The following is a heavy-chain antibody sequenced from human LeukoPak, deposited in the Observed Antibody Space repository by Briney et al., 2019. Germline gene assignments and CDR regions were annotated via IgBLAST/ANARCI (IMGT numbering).Heavy chain of an antibody. Sequence: GGSLRLSCAASGITFSTYVMNWVRQAPGKGLEWVSAISGSGAGTYYADSVKGRFTISRDNSKNTLYLQMNSLRAEDTAVYYCAKSLGDIVVVTAIHWGQGTLVTVSS. CDR2: ISGSGAGT. CDR1: GITFSTYV. J-gene: IGHJ4*02. D-gene: IGHD2-21*02. CDR3: AKSLGDIVVVTAIH. V-gene: IGHV3-23*01.